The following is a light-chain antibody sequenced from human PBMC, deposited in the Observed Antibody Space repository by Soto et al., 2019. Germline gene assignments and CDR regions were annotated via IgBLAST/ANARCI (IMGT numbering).Light chain of an antibody. CDR3: CSYAGTYSYV. CDR2: DVS. V-gene: IGLV2-11*01. Sequence: QSSLTQPRSVSGSHGQSVTISCPGTSSDVGAYNYVSWYQQHPGKAPKFMIYDVSKRPSGVPDRFSGSKSGNTASLTLSGLQAEDEADYYCCSYAGTYSYVFGTGTKVTVL. CDR1: SSDVGAYNY. J-gene: IGLJ1*01.